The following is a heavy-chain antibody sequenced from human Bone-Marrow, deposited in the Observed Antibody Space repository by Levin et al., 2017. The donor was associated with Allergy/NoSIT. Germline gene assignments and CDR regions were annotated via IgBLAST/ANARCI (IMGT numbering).Heavy chain of an antibody. Sequence: KTGGSLRLSCTASGFTFSDSYVSWIRRAPGQGLEWISYITYTGSSIYYADSVKGRFTVSKDSGEKSVFLLLPSLRAEDTAVYYCAKGAGHWLAGAPPLDVWGQGTTVSVSS. CDR1: GFTFSDSY. CDR3: AKGAGHWLAGAPPLDV. V-gene: IGHV3-11*01. J-gene: IGHJ6*02. D-gene: IGHD6-19*01. CDR2: ITYTGSSI.